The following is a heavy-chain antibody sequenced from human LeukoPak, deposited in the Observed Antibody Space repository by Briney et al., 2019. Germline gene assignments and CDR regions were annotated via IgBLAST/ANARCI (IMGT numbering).Heavy chain of an antibody. V-gene: IGHV3-20*04. CDR1: GFNFNDYD. CDR2: INWNSVHI. CDR3: ARGLGSGRHAFDI. Sequence: PGGSLRLSCAASGFNFNDYDINWVRQVPGKGLEWVSGINWNSVHIGYADSVKGRFTISRDNAKNSLYLQMNSLRAEDTAVYYCARGLGSGRHAFDIWGQGTMVTVSS. D-gene: IGHD3-10*01. J-gene: IGHJ3*02.